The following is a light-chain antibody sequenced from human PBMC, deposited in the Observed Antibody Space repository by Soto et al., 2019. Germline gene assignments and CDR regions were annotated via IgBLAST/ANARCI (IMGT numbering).Light chain of an antibody. V-gene: IGKV3-11*01. CDR2: DAS. CDR3: QQRYYWPPT. J-gene: IGKJ4*01. Sequence: EIVLTQSPATLSLSPGERATLSCRASQSVSSYLAWYEQKPGQAPRLLIYDASNRATGIPARFSGSGSGTNFTLTISILEPEDFAVYYCQQRYYWPPTLGGRTKVDIK. CDR1: QSVSSY.